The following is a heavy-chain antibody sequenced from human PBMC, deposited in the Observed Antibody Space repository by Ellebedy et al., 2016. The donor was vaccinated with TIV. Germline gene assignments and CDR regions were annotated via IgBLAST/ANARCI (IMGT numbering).Heavy chain of an antibody. CDR3: ATDITYGMDV. V-gene: IGHV3-23*01. Sequence: GGSLRLXXAASGFTVSSNYMSWVRQAPGKGLEWVSAISGSGGSTYYADSVKGRFTISRDNSKNTLYLQMNSLRAEDTAVYYCATDITYGMDVWGQGTTVTVSS. D-gene: IGHD1-20*01. CDR2: ISGSGGST. J-gene: IGHJ6*02. CDR1: GFTVSSNY.